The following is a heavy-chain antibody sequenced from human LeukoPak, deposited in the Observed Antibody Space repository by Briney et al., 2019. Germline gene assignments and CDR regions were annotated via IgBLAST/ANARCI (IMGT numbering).Heavy chain of an antibody. J-gene: IGHJ3*02. Sequence: ASVKVSCKASGGTFSSYAINWVRQATGQGLEWMGWINPNSGYAGYAQKFQGRVTVTRDTSISTAYMDLSSLRSEDTAVYYCARGNRLYSSSWSSLAFDIWGQGTMVTVSS. CDR2: INPNSGYA. CDR1: GGTFSSYA. V-gene: IGHV1-8*02. CDR3: ARGNRLYSSSWSSLAFDI. D-gene: IGHD6-13*01.